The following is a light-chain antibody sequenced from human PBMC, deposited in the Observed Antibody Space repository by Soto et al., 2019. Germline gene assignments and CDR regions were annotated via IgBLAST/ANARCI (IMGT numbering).Light chain of an antibody. CDR1: SSDVGGYNY. CDR3: SSYAGSNILV. CDR2: EVT. V-gene: IGLV2-8*01. J-gene: IGLJ3*02. Sequence: QSALTQPPSASGSPGQSVTISCTGTSSDVGGYNYVSWYQQHPGKVPKLMIYEVTKRPSGDPDRFSGSKSGNTASLTVSGLQAEDEADYYCSSYAGSNILVFGGGTKVTVL.